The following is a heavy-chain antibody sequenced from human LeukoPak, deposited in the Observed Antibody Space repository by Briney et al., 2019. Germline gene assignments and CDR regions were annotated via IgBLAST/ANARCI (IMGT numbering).Heavy chain of an antibody. CDR3: ASPQNIVVVPAALPYYYYYGMDV. J-gene: IGHJ6*02. CDR2: IIPIFGTA. CDR1: GYTFTSYY. D-gene: IGHD2-2*01. V-gene: IGHV1-69*13. Sequence: ASVKVSCKASGYTFTSYYMHWVRQAPGQGLEWMGGIIPIFGTANYAQKFQGRVTITADESTSTAYMELSSLRSEDTAVYYCASPQNIVVVPAALPYYYYYGMDVWGQGTTVTVSS.